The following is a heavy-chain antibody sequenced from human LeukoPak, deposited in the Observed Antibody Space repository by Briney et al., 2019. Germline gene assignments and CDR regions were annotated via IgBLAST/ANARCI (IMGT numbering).Heavy chain of an antibody. Sequence: GGSLRLSCAASGFTLSSYGMHWVRQAPGKGLEWVAFIRYDGSNKYYADSVKGRFTISRDNSKNTLYLQMNSLRAEDTAVYYCAKDLNYSSGWYYFDYWGQGTLVTVSS. J-gene: IGHJ4*02. CDR3: AKDLNYSSGWYYFDY. CDR2: IRYDGSNK. V-gene: IGHV3-30*02. D-gene: IGHD6-19*01. CDR1: GFTLSSYG.